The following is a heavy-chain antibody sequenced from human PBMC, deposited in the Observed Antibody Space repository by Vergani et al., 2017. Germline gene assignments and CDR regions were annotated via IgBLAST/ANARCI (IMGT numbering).Heavy chain of an antibody. D-gene: IGHD5-12*01. J-gene: IGHJ3*02. Sequence: EVQLVESGGGLIQPGGSLRLSCAASGFTVSSNYMSWVRQAPGKGLEWVSVIYSGGSTYYADPVKCRITISRDNSKNTLYLQMNSLRAEDTAVYYCAKEALVATIIGGDAFDIWGQGTMVTVSS. V-gene: IGHV3-53*01. CDR3: AKEALVATIIGGDAFDI. CDR2: IYSGGST. CDR1: GFTVSSNY.